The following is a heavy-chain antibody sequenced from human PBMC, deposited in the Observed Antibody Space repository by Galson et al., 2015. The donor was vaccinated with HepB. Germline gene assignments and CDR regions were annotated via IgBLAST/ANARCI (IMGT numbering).Heavy chain of an antibody. D-gene: IGHD6-13*01. J-gene: IGHJ4*02. Sequence: SVKVSCRASGGTFSSYTISWVRQAPGQGLEWMGRIIPILGIANYAQKFQGRVTITADKSTSTAYMELSSLRSEDTAVYYCARDRGSSWPFDYWGQGTLVTVSS. CDR3: ARDRGSSWPFDY. V-gene: IGHV1-69*04. CDR2: IIPILGIA. CDR1: GGTFSSYT.